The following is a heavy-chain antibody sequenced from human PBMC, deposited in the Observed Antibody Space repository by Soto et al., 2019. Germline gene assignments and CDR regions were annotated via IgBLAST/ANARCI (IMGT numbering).Heavy chain of an antibody. V-gene: IGHV3-23*01. Sequence: EVQLLESGAGLVQPGGSLRLSCAASGFTFISYAMNWVRQAPGKGLQWVSAISGGGAATFYADSVKGRFNISRHNSRNTVTLQMNSLRAAATAVYYSARKVPGSTTRPDYWYFDLWGRGKLVTVSS. CDR3: ARKVPGSTTRPDYWYFDL. J-gene: IGHJ2*01. CDR2: ISGGGAAT. D-gene: IGHD3-10*01. CDR1: GFTFISYA.